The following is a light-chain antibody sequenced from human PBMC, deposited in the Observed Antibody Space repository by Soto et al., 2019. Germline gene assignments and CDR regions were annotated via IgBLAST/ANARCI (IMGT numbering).Light chain of an antibody. J-gene: IGKJ1*01. V-gene: IGKV1-5*03. CDR2: KAF. CDR3: QQYNSYSWT. CDR1: QIISSW. Sequence: DIQMTQSPSTLSASVGDRDTNTCRASQIISSWLAWYQQRPGKAPKLLIYKAFSLESGVPSRFSGSGSGTEFTLTISSLQPDDFATYYCQQYNSYSWTFGQGTKVDIK.